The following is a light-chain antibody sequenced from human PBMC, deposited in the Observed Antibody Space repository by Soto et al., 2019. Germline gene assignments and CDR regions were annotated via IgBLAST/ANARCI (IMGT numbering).Light chain of an antibody. CDR2: EVT. J-gene: IGLJ2*01. V-gene: IGLV2-14*01. CDR3: SSYTTNSPPVV. CDR1: SGVIGSYTY. Sequence: QSALTQPASVSGSPGQSITISCTGTSGVIGSYTYVSWYQQYPGKAPKLLISEVTNRPSGVSNRFSGSKSGNTASLTISGLQAEDEAHYYCSSYTTNSPPVVFGGGTKVTVL.